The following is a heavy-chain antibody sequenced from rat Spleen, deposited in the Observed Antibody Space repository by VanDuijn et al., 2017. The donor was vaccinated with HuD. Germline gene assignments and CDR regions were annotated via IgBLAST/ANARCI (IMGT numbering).Heavy chain of an antibody. D-gene: IGHD1-11*01. CDR3: ARQPYGGYFDY. CDR1: GFTFSDYK. J-gene: IGHJ2*01. V-gene: IGHV5-7*01. Sequence: EVQLVESGGGLVQPGRSLKLSCAASGFTFSDYKMAWVRPAPKKGLEWVATISHDSSTTYYRVSLKGRFTISRDNAKTTLYLQMDSLRSEDKATYYCARQPYGGYFDYWGQGVMVTVSA. CDR2: ISHDSSTT.